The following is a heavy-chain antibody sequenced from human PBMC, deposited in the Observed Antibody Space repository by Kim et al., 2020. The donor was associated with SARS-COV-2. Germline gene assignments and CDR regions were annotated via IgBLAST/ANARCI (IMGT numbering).Heavy chain of an antibody. Sequence: RFTISRDNSKNTLYLQMNSLRAEDTAVYYCAKEGGRSSSWASYYYYGMDVWGQGTTVTVSS. J-gene: IGHJ6*02. D-gene: IGHD6-13*01. V-gene: IGHV3-23*01. CDR3: AKEGGRSSSWASYYYYGMDV.